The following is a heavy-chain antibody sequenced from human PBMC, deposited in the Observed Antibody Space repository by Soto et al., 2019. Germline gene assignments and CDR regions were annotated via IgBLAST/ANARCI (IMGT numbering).Heavy chain of an antibody. CDR3: ARFQYCSGGSCPTSYYFDY. CDR2: IYYSGST. J-gene: IGHJ4*02. D-gene: IGHD2-15*01. CDR1: GGSISSSSYY. V-gene: IGHV4-39*01. Sequence: PSETLSLTCTVSGGSISSSSYYWGWIRQPPGKGLEWTGSIYYSGSTYYNPSLKSRVTISVDTSKNQFSLKLSSVTAADTAVYYCARFQYCSGGSCPTSYYFDYWGQGTLVTVSS.